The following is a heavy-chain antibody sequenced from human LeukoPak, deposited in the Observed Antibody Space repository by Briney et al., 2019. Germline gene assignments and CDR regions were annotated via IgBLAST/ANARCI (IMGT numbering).Heavy chain of an antibody. CDR1: VDSVSSNSAA. CDR3: ARDLIAAAPFDP. J-gene: IGHJ5*02. V-gene: IGHV6-1*01. Sequence: SHTLSLTRAISVDSVSSNSAAWNWLRQSPSRGLEWLGRTYYRSKWYNAYALSVKSRITINPDTSKNQFSLQLNSVTPEDTAVYYCARDLIAAAPFDPWGQGTLVTVSS. D-gene: IGHD6-13*01. CDR2: TYYRSKWYN.